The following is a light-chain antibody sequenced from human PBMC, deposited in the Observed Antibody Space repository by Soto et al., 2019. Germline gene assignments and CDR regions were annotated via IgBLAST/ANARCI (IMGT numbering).Light chain of an antibody. J-gene: IGKJ4*01. CDR1: QSISSY. V-gene: IGKV1-39*01. Sequence: DIQMTQSPSSLSASVGDRVTITCRASQSISSYLNWYQQKPGKAPQLLIYAASSLQSGVPSRFSGSGSATDFTRTISCLRPEDFATYYCEQSYSTPFSFGGGTKVEIK. CDR3: EQSYSTPFS. CDR2: AAS.